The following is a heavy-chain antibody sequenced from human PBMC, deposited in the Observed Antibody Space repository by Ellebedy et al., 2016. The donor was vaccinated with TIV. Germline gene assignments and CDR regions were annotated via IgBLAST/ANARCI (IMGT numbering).Heavy chain of an antibody. CDR2: FSGSGGST. CDR1: GFTFSSYA. Sequence: PGGSLRLSCAASGFTFSSYAMSWVRQAPGKGLEWVSAFSGSGGSTYYADSVKGRFTISRDNSKNTLYLQMNSLRAEDTAVYYCAKDDGSWYFMAGNWGQGTLVTVSS. CDR3: AKDDGSWYFMAGN. J-gene: IGHJ4*02. V-gene: IGHV3-23*01. D-gene: IGHD6-13*01.